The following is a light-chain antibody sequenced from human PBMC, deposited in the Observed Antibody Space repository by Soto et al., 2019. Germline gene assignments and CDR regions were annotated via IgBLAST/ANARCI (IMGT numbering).Light chain of an antibody. CDR1: QTISNW. V-gene: IGKV1-5*03. CDR2: QAS. J-gene: IGKJ1*01. CDR3: QQYNSYSTWT. Sequence: DIQMTQSPSTLSASVGDRVTITCRASQTISNWLAWYQQKPGKAPKLLIYQASSLQSGDPSRFSGSGSETEFTLTISSLQPDDFATYYCQQYNSYSTWTFGQGTKVDI.